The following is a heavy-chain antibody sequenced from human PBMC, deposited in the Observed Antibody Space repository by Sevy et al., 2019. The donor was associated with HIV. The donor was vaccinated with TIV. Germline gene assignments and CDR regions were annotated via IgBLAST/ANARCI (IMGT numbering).Heavy chain of an antibody. CDR3: ARGYCSGGSCYASLFLLFDY. J-gene: IGHJ4*02. Sequence: GGSLRLSCAASGFTFSNYAMHWVRQVPPGKGLEWVAVISSDGSTKYYADSVKGRFTISRDNSKNTLYLQMNSLRAEDSAVYYCARGYCSGGSCYASLFLLFDYWGQGTLVTVSS. D-gene: IGHD2-15*01. CDR1: GFTFSNYA. V-gene: IGHV3-30*04. CDR2: ISSDGSTK.